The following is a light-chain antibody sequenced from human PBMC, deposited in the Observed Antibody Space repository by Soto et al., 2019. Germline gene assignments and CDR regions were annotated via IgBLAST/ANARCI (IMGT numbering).Light chain of an antibody. V-gene: IGLV2-23*01. CDR1: SSDVGGYNL. CDR2: EGS. J-gene: IGLJ1*01. Sequence: QSVLTQLASVSGSPGQSITISCTGSSSDVGGYNLVSWYQHHSGKAPKLMVYEGSKRPSGVSNRFSGSKSGNTASLTISGLQAEDEADYYCCSYAGSSTYVFGTGTKVTVL. CDR3: CSYAGSSTYV.